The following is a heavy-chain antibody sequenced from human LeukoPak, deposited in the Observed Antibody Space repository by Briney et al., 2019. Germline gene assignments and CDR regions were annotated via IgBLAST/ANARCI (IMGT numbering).Heavy chain of an antibody. V-gene: IGHV3-53*01. D-gene: IGHD1-26*01. Sequence: GGSLRLSCAASGFTVSSNYMNWVRQAPGKGLEWVSVIYSGSSTYYADSVKGRFTISRDNSKNTVYLQMNSLRAEDTAVYYCAREGTTTSFDYWGQGTLVTVSS. CDR2: IYSGSST. CDR3: AREGTTTSFDY. J-gene: IGHJ4*02. CDR1: GFTVSSNY.